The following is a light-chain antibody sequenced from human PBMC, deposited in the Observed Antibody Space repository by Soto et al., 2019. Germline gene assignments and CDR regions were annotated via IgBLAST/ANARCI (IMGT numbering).Light chain of an antibody. V-gene: IGKV1-39*01. CDR1: QSISNY. J-gene: IGKJ3*01. CDR2: AAS. CDR3: QQSYSTPFT. Sequence: DIQMTQSPSSLSASVGDSVTITCRASQSISNYLNWYQQKPGKAPKLLVYAASSLQSGVPSRCSGSGSGTDFTLTISSLQTEEFATYYCQQSYSTPFTFGPGTKVDIK.